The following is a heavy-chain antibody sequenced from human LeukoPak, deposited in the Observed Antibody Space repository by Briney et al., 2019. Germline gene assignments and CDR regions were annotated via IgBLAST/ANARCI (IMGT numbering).Heavy chain of an antibody. J-gene: IGHJ4*02. CDR3: ARERYYYDSSGYYYPTYFDY. CDR1: GGSLSSYY. CDR2: IYYSGST. V-gene: IGHV4-59*01. Sequence: SETLSLTCTVSGGSLSSYYWSWIRQPPGKGLEWIGYIYYSGSTNYNPSLKSRVTISVDTSKNQFSLKLSSVTAADTAVYYCARERYYYDSSGYYYPTYFDYWGQGTLVTVSS. D-gene: IGHD3-22*01.